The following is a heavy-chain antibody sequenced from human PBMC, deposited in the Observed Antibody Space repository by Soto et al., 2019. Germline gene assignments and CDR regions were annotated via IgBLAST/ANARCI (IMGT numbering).Heavy chain of an antibody. CDR2: IYRTGST. V-gene: IGHV4-4*02. D-gene: IGHD1-7*01. Sequence: LSLTFAVSGGSFTSNNWWTWVRQPPGQGLEWIGEIYRTGSTNYNPSLKSRVTISLDKSENQFSLKVTSLTAADTAVYYCASRDPGTSVDYWGQGTLVPVSP. CDR1: GGSFTSNNW. CDR3: ASRDPGTSVDY. J-gene: IGHJ4*02.